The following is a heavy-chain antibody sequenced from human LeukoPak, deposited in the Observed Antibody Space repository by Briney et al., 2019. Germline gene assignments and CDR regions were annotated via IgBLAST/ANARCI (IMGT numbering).Heavy chain of an antibody. D-gene: IGHD2-15*01. CDR1: GGSISSSSYY. V-gene: IGHV4-39*02. Sequence: PSETLSLTCTVSGGSISSSSYYWGWIRQPPGKGLEWIGSIYYSGSTYYNPSLKSRVTISVDTSKNQFSLKLSSVTAADTAVYYCAREDCSGGSCYSVKGHYFGYWGQGTLVTVSS. CDR2: IYYSGST. CDR3: AREDCSGGSCYSVKGHYFGY. J-gene: IGHJ4*02.